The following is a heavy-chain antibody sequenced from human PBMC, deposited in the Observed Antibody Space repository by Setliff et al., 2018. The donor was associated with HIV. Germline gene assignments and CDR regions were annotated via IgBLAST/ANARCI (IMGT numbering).Heavy chain of an antibody. CDR2: INPHSGGT. CDR3: ARETENDGFDY. D-gene: IGHD1-1*01. Sequence: ASVKVSCKASGYSFTAYYMHGVRQAPGQGLEWMGWINPHSGGTNYAQKFQGRATMTRDASIHTAYMELTRLGSDDTAVYFCARETENDGFDYWGQGTLVTVSS. V-gene: IGHV1-2*02. CDR1: GYSFTAYY. J-gene: IGHJ4*02.